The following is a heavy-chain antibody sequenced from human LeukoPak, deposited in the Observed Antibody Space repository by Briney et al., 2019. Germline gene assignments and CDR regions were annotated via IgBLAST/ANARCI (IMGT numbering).Heavy chain of an antibody. J-gene: IGHJ4*02. D-gene: IGHD4-17*01. V-gene: IGHV3-23*01. Sequence: PGGTLRLSCAASGFTFSSHGMNWVRQAPGKGLEWVSGSSSIGGRTYYADSVKGRFTVTRDNSRNTLYLQMNSLRAEDTAVYYCARAGDYPYVVFDYWGQGTLVTVSS. CDR3: ARAGDYPYVVFDY. CDR2: SSSIGGRT. CDR1: GFTFSSHG.